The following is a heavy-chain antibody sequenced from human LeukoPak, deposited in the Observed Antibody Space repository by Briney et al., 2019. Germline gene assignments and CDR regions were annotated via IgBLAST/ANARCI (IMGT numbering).Heavy chain of an antibody. V-gene: IGHV3-11*01. CDR1: GFSFSDFY. D-gene: IGHD5-18*01. J-gene: IGHJ4*02. CDR3: AREGRGYSYGVPGY. Sequence: GGSLRLSCAASGFSFSDFYMSWIRQAPEKGLEWVSFINTSDTTIHYADSVKGRFTVSRDNAKNSLFLQMDSLRVEDTAVYYCAREGRGYSYGVPGYWGQGTLVTVSS. CDR2: INTSDTTI.